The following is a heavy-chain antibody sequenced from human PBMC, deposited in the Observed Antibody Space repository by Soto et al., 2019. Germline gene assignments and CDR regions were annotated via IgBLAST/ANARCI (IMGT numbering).Heavy chain of an antibody. CDR2: IDACNGNT. V-gene: IGHV1-3*01. D-gene: IGHD6-19*01. Sequence: GASVNVSCKASGYTFASYAMHCGRQAPGQMLEGMGWIDACNGNTKYSQKFQGRVTITRDTSASTAYMELSSLRSEDTAVYYCARDHGIAVAAPGGFDPWGQGTLVNVSS. J-gene: IGHJ5*02. CDR1: GYTFASYA. CDR3: ARDHGIAVAAPGGFDP.